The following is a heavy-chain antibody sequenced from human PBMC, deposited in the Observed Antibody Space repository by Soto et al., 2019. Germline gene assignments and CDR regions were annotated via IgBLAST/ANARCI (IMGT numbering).Heavy chain of an antibody. CDR2: ISGSGCST. CDR1: GFTFSSYA. J-gene: IGHJ5*02. V-gene: IGHV3-23*01. D-gene: IGHD3-22*01. Sequence: EVQLLESGGGLVQPGGSLRLSCAASGFTFSSYAMSWVRQAPGKGLEWVSAISGSGCSTYYADSVKGRFTISSDNSKNTLYLHMNSLRAEDTAVYYCAKGVRLLLIVFDPWGQGTLVTVSS. CDR3: AKGVRLLLIVFDP.